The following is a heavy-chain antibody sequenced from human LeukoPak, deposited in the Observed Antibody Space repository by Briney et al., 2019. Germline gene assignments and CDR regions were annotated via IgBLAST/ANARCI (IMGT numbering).Heavy chain of an antibody. CDR2: INPSGGST. Sequence: ASVKVSFKASGYTFTIYYLHWVRQAPGQGLEWMGIINPSGGSTTYAQKFQGRVTVTRDTSTSTVYMELSSLRSEDTAVYYCAREGAKARSGVNFDYWGQGTLVTVSS. D-gene: IGHD2-15*01. J-gene: IGHJ4*02. V-gene: IGHV1-46*01. CDR1: GYTFTIYY. CDR3: AREGAKARSGVNFDY.